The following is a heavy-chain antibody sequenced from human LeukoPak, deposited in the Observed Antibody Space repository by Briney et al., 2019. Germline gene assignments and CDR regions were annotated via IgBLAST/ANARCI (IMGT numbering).Heavy chain of an antibody. D-gene: IGHD3-3*01. CDR2: INPNSGGT. V-gene: IGHV1-2*02. CDR3: ARDKTIFGVVFDY. CDR1: GYTFTGYY. Sequence: ASVKVSCKASGYTFTGYYMHWVRQAPGQGLEWMGWINPNSGGTNYAQKFQGRVTMTRDTSISTAYMELSRLRSDDTAVYYCARDKTIFGVVFDYWGQGTLVTVSS. J-gene: IGHJ4*02.